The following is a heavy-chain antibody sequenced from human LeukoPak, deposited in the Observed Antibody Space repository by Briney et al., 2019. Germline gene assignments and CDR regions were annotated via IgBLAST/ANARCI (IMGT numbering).Heavy chain of an antibody. J-gene: IGHJ3*02. CDR2: ISWNSGSI. Sequence: GGSLRLSCAASGFTFDDYAMHWVRQAPGKGLEWVSGISWNSGSIGYADSVKGRFTISRDNAKNSLYLQMNSLRAEDMALYYCAKDLRFLEWLFGRGDAFDIWGQGTMVTVSS. CDR1: GFTFDDYA. V-gene: IGHV3-9*03. CDR3: AKDLRFLEWLFGRGDAFDI. D-gene: IGHD3-3*01.